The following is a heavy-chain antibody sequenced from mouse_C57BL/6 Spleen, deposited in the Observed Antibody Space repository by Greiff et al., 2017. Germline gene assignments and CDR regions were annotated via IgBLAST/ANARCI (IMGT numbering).Heavy chain of an antibody. V-gene: IGHV5-4*03. CDR2: ISDGGSYT. Sequence: DVKLVESGGGLVKPGGSLKLSCAASGFTFSSYAMSWVRQTPEKRLEWVATISDGGSYTYYPDNVKGRFTISRDNAKNNLYLQMSHLKSEDTAMYYCARGGYGSQTWFAYWGQGTLVTVSA. D-gene: IGHD1-1*01. J-gene: IGHJ3*01. CDR3: ARGGYGSQTWFAY. CDR1: GFTFSSYA.